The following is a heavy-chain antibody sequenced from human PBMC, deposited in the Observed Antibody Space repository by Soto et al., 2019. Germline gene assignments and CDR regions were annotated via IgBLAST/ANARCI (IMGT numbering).Heavy chain of an antibody. V-gene: IGHV4-34*01. J-gene: IGHJ4*02. Sequence: SETLSLTCAVYGGSFSGYYWSWIRQPPGKGLEWIGEINHSGSTNYNPSLKSRVTISVDTSKNQLSLKLSSVTAADTAVYYCARVRNYYDSSGYSHWGQGTLVTVSS. D-gene: IGHD3-22*01. CDR3: ARVRNYYDSSGYSH. CDR2: INHSGST. CDR1: GGSFSGYY.